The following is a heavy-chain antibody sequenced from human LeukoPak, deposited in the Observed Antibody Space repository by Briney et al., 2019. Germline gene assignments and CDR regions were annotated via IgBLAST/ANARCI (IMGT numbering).Heavy chain of an antibody. V-gene: IGHV3-23*01. CDR2: ISDSGGST. J-gene: IGHJ4*02. CDR1: GITLSNYG. Sequence: PGGSLRLSCAVSGITLSNYGMSWVRQAPGKGLEWVAGISDSGGSTNYADSVKGRFAISRDNPKNTLYLQMNSLRADDTAVYFCAKRGVVIRVILVGFHKEAYYFDSWGQGALVTVSS. D-gene: IGHD3-22*01. CDR3: AKRGVVIRVILVGFHKEAYYFDS.